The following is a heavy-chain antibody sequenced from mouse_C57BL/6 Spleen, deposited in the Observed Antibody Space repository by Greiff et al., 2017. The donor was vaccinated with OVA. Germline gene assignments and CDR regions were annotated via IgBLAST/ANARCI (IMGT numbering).Heavy chain of an antibody. Sequence: VQLKESEGGLVQPGSSMKLSCTASGFTFSDYYMAWVRQVPEKGLEWVANINYDGSSTYYLDSLKSRFIISRDNAKNILYLQMSSLKSEDTATYYCARDGGPNWDYFDYWGQGTTLTVSS. CDR1: GFTFSDYY. J-gene: IGHJ2*01. D-gene: IGHD4-1*01. CDR3: ARDGGPNWDYFDY. CDR2: INYDGSST. V-gene: IGHV5-16*01.